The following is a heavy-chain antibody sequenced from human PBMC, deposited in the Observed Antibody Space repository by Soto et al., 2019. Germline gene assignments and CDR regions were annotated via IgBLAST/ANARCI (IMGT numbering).Heavy chain of an antibody. CDR2: ISGSGGST. CDR3: ARRGPGTYFDY. CDR1: GFTFSSYA. J-gene: IGHJ4*02. Sequence: EVQLLESGGGLVQPGGSLRLSCAASGFTFSSYAMRWVRQAPGKGLEWVSAISGSGGSTYYADSVKGRFTISRDNSRNTLYLQMSSLRAGDTALYYCARRGPGTYFDYWGQGTLVTVSS. V-gene: IGHV3-23*01. D-gene: IGHD6-13*01.